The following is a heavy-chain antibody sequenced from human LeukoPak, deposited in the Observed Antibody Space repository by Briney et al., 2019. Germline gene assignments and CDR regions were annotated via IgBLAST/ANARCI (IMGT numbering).Heavy chain of an antibody. CDR3: ARTTLLQHLDAFDI. V-gene: IGHV3-23*01. CDR2: ISGSGGST. D-gene: IGHD1-1*01. J-gene: IGHJ3*02. Sequence: GGSLRLSCAASGFIFSSYAMSWVRQAPGKGLEWVSGISGSGGSTHYADSVKGRFTISRDNFKNTLYLQMNSLRAEDTAVYYCARTTLLQHLDAFDIWGQGTMVTVSS. CDR1: GFIFSSYA.